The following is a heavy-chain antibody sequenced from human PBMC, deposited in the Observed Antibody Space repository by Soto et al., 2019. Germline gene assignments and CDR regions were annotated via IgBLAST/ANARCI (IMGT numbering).Heavy chain of an antibody. Sequence: ASVKVSCKASGYTFTSYGISWVRQAPGQGLEWMGWISAYSGNTNYAQKLQGRVTMTTDTSTSTAYMELRSLRSDDTAVYYCARDSPESSGSYYKERAQTYYYYGMDVWGQGTTVTVSS. V-gene: IGHV1-18*04. CDR2: ISAYSGNT. J-gene: IGHJ6*02. CDR1: GYTFTSYG. CDR3: ARDSPESSGSYYKERAQTYYYYGMDV. D-gene: IGHD3-10*01.